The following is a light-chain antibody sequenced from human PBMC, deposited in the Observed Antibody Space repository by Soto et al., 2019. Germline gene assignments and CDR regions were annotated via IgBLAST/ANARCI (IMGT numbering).Light chain of an antibody. V-gene: IGLV2-11*01. CDR2: DVN. J-gene: IGLJ3*02. CDR1: SSDVGGYHY. CDR3: CSYAGNRIFV. Sequence: QSALTQPRSVSGSPGQSVTLSCTGTSSDVGGYHYVSWYQHHPGKAPKIIIYDVNKRPSGVPDRFSGSKSGNTASLTISGLRAEDEGNYHCCSYAGNRIFVFGGGTKLTVL.